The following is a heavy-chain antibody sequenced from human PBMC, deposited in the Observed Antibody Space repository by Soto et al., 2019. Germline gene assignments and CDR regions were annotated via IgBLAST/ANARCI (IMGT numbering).Heavy chain of an antibody. Sequence: SETLSLTCAVYGGSFSGYYWSWIRQPPGKGLEWIGEINHSGSTNYNPSLKSRVTISVDTSKNQFSLKLSSVTAADTAVYYCARALLRYLDWSPSSWFDPWGQGTLVTVSS. D-gene: IGHD3-9*01. CDR2: INHSGST. J-gene: IGHJ5*02. V-gene: IGHV4-34*01. CDR3: ARALLRYLDWSPSSWFDP. CDR1: GGSFSGYY.